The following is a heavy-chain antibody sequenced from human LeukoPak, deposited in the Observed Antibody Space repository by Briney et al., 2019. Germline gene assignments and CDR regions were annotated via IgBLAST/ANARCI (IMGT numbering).Heavy chain of an antibody. CDR3: ARSSWHFDY. V-gene: IGHV5-51*01. D-gene: IGHD2-15*01. CDR1: GYSFTSHW. J-gene: IGHJ4*02. Sequence: GESLKISCRGSGYSFTSHWIGWVRQMPGKGLEWMGIIYPDDSDTRYSPSFQGQVTISADKSINTAYLQWSSLKTSDTAIYYCARSSWHFDYWGQGTLVTVSS. CDR2: IYPDDSDT.